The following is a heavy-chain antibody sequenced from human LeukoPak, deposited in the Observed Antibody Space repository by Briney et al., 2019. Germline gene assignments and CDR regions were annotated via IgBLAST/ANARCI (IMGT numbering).Heavy chain of an antibody. V-gene: IGHV3-33*06. CDR1: GFSFSTYE. CDR3: AKDGISGSTPAYMDV. CDR2: IWHDGSDY. D-gene: IGHD1-7*01. J-gene: IGHJ6*03. Sequence: GGSLRLSCTASGFSFSTYEMHWVRQAPGKGLEWVAVIWHDGSDYNLADSVRGRFTISRDNSENTLFLEMNNLRAEDTAVYYCAKDGISGSTPAYMDVWGEGTTVTVSS.